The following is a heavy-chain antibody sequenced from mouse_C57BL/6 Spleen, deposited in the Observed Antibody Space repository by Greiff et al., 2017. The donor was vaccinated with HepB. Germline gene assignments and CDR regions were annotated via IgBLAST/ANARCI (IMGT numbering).Heavy chain of an antibody. CDR2: IYPGDGDT. J-gene: IGHJ2*01. CDR1: GYAFSSYW. Sequence: QVQLQQSGAELVKPGASVKISCKASGYAFSSYWMNWVKQRPGKGLEWIGQIYPGDGDTNDNGKFKGKATLTADKSSSTAYMQLSSLTSEDSAVYFCARWGTTVVAPFDYWGQGTTLTVSS. D-gene: IGHD1-1*01. CDR3: ARWGTTVVAPFDY. V-gene: IGHV1-80*01.